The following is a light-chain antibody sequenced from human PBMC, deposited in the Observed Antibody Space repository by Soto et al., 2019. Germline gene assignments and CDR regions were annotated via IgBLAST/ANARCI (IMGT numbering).Light chain of an antibody. CDR2: NNN. J-gene: IGLJ2*01. CDR1: SSNIGSNT. CDR3: TAWDDSLNAVL. Sequence: QAVVSQPPSASGTPGQRVTISCSGSSSNIGSNTVNWYHQLPGTAPKVLIYNNNQRPSGVPDRFSGSKSGTSASLAISGLQSEDAADYYCTAWDDSLNAVLFGGGTKLTVL. V-gene: IGLV1-44*01.